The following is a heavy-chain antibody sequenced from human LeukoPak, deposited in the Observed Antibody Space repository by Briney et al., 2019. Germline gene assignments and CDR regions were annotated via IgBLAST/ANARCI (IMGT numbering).Heavy chain of an antibody. CDR3: ARLRTTGTFDY. CDR2: ISSSSSYI. Sequence: GGSLRLSCAASGFTFSTYSMNWVRQAPGKGLEWVSSISSSSSYIYYADSVEGRFTISRDNAKNSLYLQMNSLRAEDTALYYCARLRTTGTFDYWGQGTLVTVSS. D-gene: IGHD1-1*01. J-gene: IGHJ4*02. CDR1: GFTFSTYS. V-gene: IGHV3-21*01.